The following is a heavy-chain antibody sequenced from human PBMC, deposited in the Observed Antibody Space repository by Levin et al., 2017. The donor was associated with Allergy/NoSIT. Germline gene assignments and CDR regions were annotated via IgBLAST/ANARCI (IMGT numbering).Heavy chain of an antibody. CDR3: ARDQLWVGELFTDY. D-gene: IGHD3-10*01. V-gene: IGHV4-59*01. J-gene: IGHJ4*02. CDR1: GDSSSHYY. CDR2: INDSGSNA. Sequence: SETLSLTCTVSGDSSSHYYWSWFRQTPGRGLEWIGYINDSGSNANYNPSLMSRVTMSRDTSKSQFSLKLSSVTAADTAVYYCARDQLWVGELFTDYWGQGILVTVSS.